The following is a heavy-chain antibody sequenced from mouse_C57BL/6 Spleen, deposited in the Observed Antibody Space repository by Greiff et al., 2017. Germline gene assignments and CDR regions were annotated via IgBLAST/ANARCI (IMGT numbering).Heavy chain of an antibody. CDR1: GFTFSSYG. Sequence: EVQRVESGGDLVKPGGSLKLSCAASGFTFSSYGMSWVRQTPDKRLEWVATISSGGSYTYYPDSVKGRFTISRDNAKNTLYLQMSSLKSEDTAMYYCASGEYGNSSYAMDYWGQGASVTVSS. CDR2: ISSGGSYT. CDR3: ASGEYGNSSYAMDY. J-gene: IGHJ4*01. V-gene: IGHV5-6*01. D-gene: IGHD2-10*02.